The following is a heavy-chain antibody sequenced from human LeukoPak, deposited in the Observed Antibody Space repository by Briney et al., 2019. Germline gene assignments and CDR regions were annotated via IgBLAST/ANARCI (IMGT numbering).Heavy chain of an antibody. CDR3: ARNRWELRTPHFDY. J-gene: IGHJ4*02. D-gene: IGHD1-26*01. Sequence: PSETLSLTCTVSGGSITSYYWGWIRQPPGKGLEWIGYISYSGSTIYNPSLKSRVTISLNRSKTQFSLKLSSVTAADTAVYFCARNRWELRTPHFDYWGQGSLATVSS. V-gene: IGHV4-59*01. CDR1: GGSITSYY. CDR2: ISYSGST.